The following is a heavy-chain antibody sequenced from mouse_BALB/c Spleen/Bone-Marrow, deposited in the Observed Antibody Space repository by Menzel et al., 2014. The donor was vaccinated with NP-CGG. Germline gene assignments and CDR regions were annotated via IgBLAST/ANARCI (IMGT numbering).Heavy chain of an antibody. CDR2: IRLKSNNYAT. J-gene: IGHJ3*01. Sequence: EVHLVESGGGLVQPGGSMKLSCVASGFTFNNYWMNWVRQSPEKGLEWVAEIRLKSNNYATHYAESVKGRFTISRDDSKSSFYLQMNYLRAEDTGIYYGTTATPSWFAYWGQGTLVTVSA. CDR3: TTATPSWFAY. CDR1: GFTFNNYW. D-gene: IGHD1-2*01. V-gene: IGHV6-6*02.